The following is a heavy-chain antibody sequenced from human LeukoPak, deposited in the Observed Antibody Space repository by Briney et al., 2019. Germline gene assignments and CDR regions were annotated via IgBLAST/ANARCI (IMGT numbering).Heavy chain of an antibody. J-gene: IGHJ4*02. D-gene: IGHD3-3*01. CDR3: AYSYDFWSAYRY. V-gene: IGHV4-39*07. CDR1: GGSISSSSDY. CDR2: TYYSGSA. Sequence: PSETLSLTCTVSGGSISSSSDYWGWIRQPPGKGLEWIGTTYYSGSAYYNPSLRSRVTISVDTSKNQFSLKLNSVTAADTAVYYCAYSYDFWSAYRYWGQGTLVTISS.